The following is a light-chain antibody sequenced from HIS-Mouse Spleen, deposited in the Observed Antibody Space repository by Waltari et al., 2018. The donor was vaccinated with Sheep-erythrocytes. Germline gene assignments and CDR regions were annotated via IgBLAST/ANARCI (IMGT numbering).Light chain of an antibody. J-gene: IGKJ2*01. CDR1: QSLLHSNGYNY. Sequence: DLVMTQSPLSLPVTPGEPASISCRSSQSLLHSNGYNYLDWYLQKPGQSPQLLIYLGSNRASGVPDRFSGSGSGTDFTLKISRVEAEDVGVYYCMQGTHWLYTFGQGTKLEIK. CDR2: LGS. V-gene: IGKV2-28*01. CDR3: MQGTHWLYT.